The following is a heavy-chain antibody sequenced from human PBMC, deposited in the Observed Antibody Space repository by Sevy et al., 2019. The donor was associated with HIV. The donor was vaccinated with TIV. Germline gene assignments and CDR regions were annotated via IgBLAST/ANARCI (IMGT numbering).Heavy chain of an antibody. Sequence: GGSLRLSCAASGFTFNTYAMHWVRQAPGKGLEWVSSISGTGSTIYYADSVKGRFTISRDNAKNSLYLQMHSLRDEDTAVYYCARSDYGDYVGWFDPWGQGTLVTVSS. CDR1: GFTFNTYA. CDR3: ARSDYGDYVGWFDP. J-gene: IGHJ5*02. D-gene: IGHD4-17*01. CDR2: ISGTGSTI. V-gene: IGHV3-48*02.